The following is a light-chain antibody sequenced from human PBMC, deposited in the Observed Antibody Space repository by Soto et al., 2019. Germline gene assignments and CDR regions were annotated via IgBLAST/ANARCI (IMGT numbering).Light chain of an antibody. CDR3: KRYHGYSRT. V-gene: IGKV1-5*01. CDR1: QTISDS. CDR2: DVS. Sequence: DIQMTQSPSALSASVGDRVTITCRASQTISDSLAWYQQKPGKAPDLLISDVSSLERGVASRFSGSGSGTELTLTISSMQPDDFATYYCKRYHGYSRTFGQGTKVDIK. J-gene: IGKJ1*01.